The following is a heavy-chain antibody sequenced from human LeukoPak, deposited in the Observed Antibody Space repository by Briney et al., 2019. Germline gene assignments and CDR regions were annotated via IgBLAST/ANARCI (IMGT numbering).Heavy chain of an antibody. CDR3: ARLTGGSFVFDY. D-gene: IGHD1-26*01. CDR2: IYHSGST. CDR1: GYSISSGYY. Sequence: PSEALSLTRAGSGYSISSGYYWGWIRQPPGKGLEWIGSIYHSGSTYYNPSLKSRVTISVDTSKNQFSLKLSSVTAADTAVYYCARLTGGSFVFDYWGQGTLVTVSS. V-gene: IGHV4-38-2*01. J-gene: IGHJ4*02.